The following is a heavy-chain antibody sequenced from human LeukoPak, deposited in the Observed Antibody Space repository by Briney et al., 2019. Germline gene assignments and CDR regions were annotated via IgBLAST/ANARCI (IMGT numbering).Heavy chain of an antibody. D-gene: IGHD5-18*01. Sequence: GGSLRLSCAASGFTFSSYEMHWVRQAPGKGLEWISYITSSAGTIYYADSVKGRFTISRDNAKSSLYLQMNSLRVEDTAVYYCARVHHNTAMVDIEYWGQGTLVTVSS. J-gene: IGHJ4*02. V-gene: IGHV3-48*03. CDR2: ITSSAGTI. CDR1: GFTFSSYE. CDR3: ARVHHNTAMVDIEY.